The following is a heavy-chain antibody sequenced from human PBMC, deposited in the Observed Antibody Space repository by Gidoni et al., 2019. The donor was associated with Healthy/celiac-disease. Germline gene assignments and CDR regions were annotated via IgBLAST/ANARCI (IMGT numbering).Heavy chain of an antibody. J-gene: IGHJ4*02. Sequence: EVQLLESGGGLVQPGGSLRLSCAASGFTFSSYAMSWVRQAPAKGLEWVSAISGSGGSTYYANSVKGRFTISRDNTKNTLYLQMNSLRAEDTAVYYCARVGDILTGVDDWGQGAPVTVSS. CDR1: GFTFSSYA. CDR3: ARVGDILTGVDD. D-gene: IGHD3-9*01. CDR2: ISGSGGST. V-gene: IGHV3-23*01.